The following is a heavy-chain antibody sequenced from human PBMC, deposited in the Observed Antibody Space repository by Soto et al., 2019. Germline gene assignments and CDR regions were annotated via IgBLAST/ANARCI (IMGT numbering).Heavy chain of an antibody. D-gene: IGHD2-2*01. CDR1: GFTFSSYA. CDR2: ISSSSSYT. Sequence: LRLSCAASGFTFSSYAMSWVRQAPGKGLEWVSYISSSSSYTNYADSVKGRFTISRDNAKNSLYLQMNSLRAEDTAVYYCARSPLYCSSTSCYFDYWGQGTLVTVSS. J-gene: IGHJ4*02. CDR3: ARSPLYCSSTSCYFDY. V-gene: IGHV3-11*06.